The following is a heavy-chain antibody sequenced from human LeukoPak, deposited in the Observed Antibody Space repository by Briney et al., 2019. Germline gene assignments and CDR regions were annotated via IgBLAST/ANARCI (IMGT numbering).Heavy chain of an antibody. CDR2: INPNGGYT. D-gene: IGHD7-27*01. CDR3: ARGLGIDF. CDR1: GYTFTSYY. V-gene: IGHV1-46*01. Sequence: GASVKVSCKASGYTFTSYYMHWVRQAPGQGLEWMGIINPNGGYTNYAQKFQGRVTMTRDTSTSTVHMEMSSLRSEDTAVYYCARGLGIDFWGQGTLVTVSS. J-gene: IGHJ4*02.